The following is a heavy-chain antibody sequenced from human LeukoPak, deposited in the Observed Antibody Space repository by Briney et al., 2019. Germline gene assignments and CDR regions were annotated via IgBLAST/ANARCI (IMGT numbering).Heavy chain of an antibody. V-gene: IGHV4-34*01. D-gene: IGHD4-17*01. J-gene: IGHJ4*02. CDR1: GGSFSGYY. CDR2: INHSGST. CDR3: ARTPVTTLYFADY. Sequence: SETLPLTCAVYGGSFSGYYWSWIRQPPGKGLEWIGEINHSGSTNYNPSLKSRVTISLDTSKNQFSLKLSSVTAADTAVYYCARTPVTTLYFADYWGQGTLVTVSS.